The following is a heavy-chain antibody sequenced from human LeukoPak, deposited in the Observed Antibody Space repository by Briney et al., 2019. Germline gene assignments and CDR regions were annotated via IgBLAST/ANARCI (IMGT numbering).Heavy chain of an antibody. J-gene: IGHJ4*02. CDR3: ARYYYDSSGYYWAPPDY. Sequence: GGSLRLSCAASGFTFNTYSMNWVRQAPGKGLEWVSAITGSGGTTYYADSVKGRFTISRDNSKNMLYLQMNSLRAEDTAVYYCARYYYDSSGYYWAPPDYWGQGTLVTVSS. CDR1: GFTFNTYS. D-gene: IGHD3-22*01. V-gene: IGHV3-23*01. CDR2: ITGSGGTT.